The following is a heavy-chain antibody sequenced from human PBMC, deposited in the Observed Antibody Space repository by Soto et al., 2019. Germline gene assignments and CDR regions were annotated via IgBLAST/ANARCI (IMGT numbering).Heavy chain of an antibody. V-gene: IGHV4-59*01. CDR1: GGSISRYY. D-gene: IGHD2-15*01. CDR2: IYYSGST. J-gene: IGHJ4*02. Sequence: SETLSLTCTVSGGSISRYYWSWIRQPPGEGLEWIGYIYYSGSTNYNPSLKSRVTISVDTSKNQFSLKMRSVTAADTAVYYCARGIYCSGGRCLDYWGQGTLVTVSS. CDR3: ARGIYCSGGRCLDY.